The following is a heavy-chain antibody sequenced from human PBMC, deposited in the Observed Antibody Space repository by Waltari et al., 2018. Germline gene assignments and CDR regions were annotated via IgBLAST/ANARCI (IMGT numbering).Heavy chain of an antibody. D-gene: IGHD2-2*01. V-gene: IGHV4-39*02. Sequence: QLQLQESGPGMVKPSETLSLTCTVSGGSISSSSYYWGWIRQPPGKGLEWIGSIYYSGSTDYNPSLKSRVTISVDTSKNQFSLKLSSVTAADTAVYYCARDYIGGAIVVVPAAIVRPNYYFDYWGQGTLVTVSS. CDR3: ARDYIGGAIVVVPAAIVRPNYYFDY. J-gene: IGHJ4*02. CDR2: IYYSGST. CDR1: GGSISSSSYY.